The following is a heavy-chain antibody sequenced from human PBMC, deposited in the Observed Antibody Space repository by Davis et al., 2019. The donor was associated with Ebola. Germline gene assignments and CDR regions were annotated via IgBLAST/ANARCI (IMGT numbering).Heavy chain of an antibody. D-gene: IGHD6-13*01. V-gene: IGHV1-69*13. CDR2: IIPIFGTA. J-gene: IGHJ6*04. CDR3: ARDQAAADNYYYYGMDV. Sequence: AASVKVSCKASGGTFSSYAISWVRQAPGQGLEWMGGIIPIFGTANYAQKFQGRVTITADESTSTAYMELSSLRSEDTAVYYCARDQAAADNYYYYGMDVWGKGTTVTVSS. CDR1: GGTFSSYA.